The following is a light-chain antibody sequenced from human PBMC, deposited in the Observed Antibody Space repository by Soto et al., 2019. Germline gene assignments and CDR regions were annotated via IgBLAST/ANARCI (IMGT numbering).Light chain of an antibody. V-gene: IGKV3-20*01. Sequence: EIVMTQSPATLSVSPGERATLSCRASQSVNSDLAWYQQKPGQAPRLLIYGASNRATGIPDRFSGSGSGIDFTLTISRLEPEDFAVYLCQQYGGSSRTFGLGTKVDI. CDR2: GAS. CDR1: QSVNSD. J-gene: IGKJ1*01. CDR3: QQYGGSSRT.